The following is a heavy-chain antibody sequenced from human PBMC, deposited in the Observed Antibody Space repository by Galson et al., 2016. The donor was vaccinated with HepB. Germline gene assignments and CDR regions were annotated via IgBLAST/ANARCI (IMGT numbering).Heavy chain of an antibody. J-gene: IGHJ4*02. V-gene: IGHV3-30*19. Sequence: SLRLSCAASGFTFSRYGMHWVRQAPGKGLEWVAVISYDGGDKHYADSVKGRFTVSRDNSKNTLSLQMNRLRAEDTAIYYCARDGISSLDQWGQGILVTVSS. D-gene: IGHD2/OR15-2a*01. CDR2: ISYDGGDK. CDR1: GFTFSRYG. CDR3: ARDGISSLDQ.